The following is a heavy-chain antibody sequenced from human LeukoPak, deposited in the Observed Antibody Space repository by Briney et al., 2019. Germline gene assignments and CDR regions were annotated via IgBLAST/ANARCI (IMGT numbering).Heavy chain of an antibody. D-gene: IGHD6-25*01. CDR3: ARRGRNSSGWQDYL. V-gene: IGHV4-59*01. J-gene: IGHJ4*02. Sequence: PSETLSLTCTVSGGSISSYYWSWIRQPPGKGLEWIANIYHTGSTNHNPSLSSRVTISIDTAKNQFSLKLTSVTAADTAVYYCARRGRNSSGWQDYLWGQGTLVTVSS. CDR1: GGSISSYY. CDR2: IYHTGST.